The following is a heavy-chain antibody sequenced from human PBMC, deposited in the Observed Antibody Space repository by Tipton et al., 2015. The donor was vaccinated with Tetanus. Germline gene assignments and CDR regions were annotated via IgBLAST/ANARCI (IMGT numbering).Heavy chain of an antibody. D-gene: IGHD6-13*01. CDR3: ACNPNIAAAGTGEDSGWFDP. V-gene: IGHV4-4*07. CDR1: GGSIASQY. Sequence: TLSLTCTVSGGSIASQYWSWIRQPAGKGLEWIGRTYIRGTTTYNPSLKSRVTISVDTSKNQFSLKLSSVTAADTAVYYCACNPNIAAAGTGEDSGWFDPWGQGTLVTVSS. J-gene: IGHJ5*02. CDR2: TYIRGTT.